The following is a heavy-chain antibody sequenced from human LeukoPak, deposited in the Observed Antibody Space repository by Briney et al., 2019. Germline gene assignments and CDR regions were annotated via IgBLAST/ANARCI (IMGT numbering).Heavy chain of an antibody. CDR3: ARGDLDY. CDR2: IGTAGDT. CDR1: GFTFSSYD. D-gene: IGHD2-21*02. Sequence: GGSMRLSCAASGFTFSSYDMHWVRQATGKGLEWVSAIGTAGDTYYPGSVKGRFTISRENAKNPLYLQMNSLRAGDTAVYYCARGDLDYWGQGTLVTVSS. V-gene: IGHV3-13*01. J-gene: IGHJ4*02.